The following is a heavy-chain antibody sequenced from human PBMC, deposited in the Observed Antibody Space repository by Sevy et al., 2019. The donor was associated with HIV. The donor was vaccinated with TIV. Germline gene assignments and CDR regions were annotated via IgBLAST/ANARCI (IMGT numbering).Heavy chain of an antibody. D-gene: IGHD3-16*02. J-gene: IGHJ4*02. CDR2: IYYSGST. Sequence: SETLSLTCTVSGGSISSSSYYWGWIRQPPGKGLEWIGSIYYSGSTYYNPSLKSRVTISVDTSKNQFSLKLSSVTAADTAMYYCARLRDYDYVWGSYRTRPLFDYWGQGTLVTVSS. CDR1: GGSISSSSYY. CDR3: ARLRDYDYVWGSYRTRPLFDY. V-gene: IGHV4-39*01.